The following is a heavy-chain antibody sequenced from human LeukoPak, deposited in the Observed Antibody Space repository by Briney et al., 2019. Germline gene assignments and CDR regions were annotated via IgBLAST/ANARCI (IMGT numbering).Heavy chain of an antibody. D-gene: IGHD3-16*01. CDR1: GFTFSSYW. J-gene: IGHJ6*02. V-gene: IGHV3-7*01. CDR2: IKQDGSEK. CDR3: ARDWLGDYVWGRDYGMDV. Sequence: PGGSLRLSCAASGFTFSSYWMSWVRQAPGKGLEWVANIKQDGSEKYYVDPVKGRFTISRDNAKNSLYLQMNSLRAEDTAVYYCARDWLGDYVWGRDYGMDVWGQGTTVTVSS.